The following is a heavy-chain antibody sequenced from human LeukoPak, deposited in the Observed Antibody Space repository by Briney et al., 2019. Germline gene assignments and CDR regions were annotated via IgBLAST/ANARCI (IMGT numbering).Heavy chain of an antibody. CDR1: GGTFSSYA. Sequence: GSSVKVSCKASGGTFSSYAISWVRQAPGQGLEWMGGIIPIFGTANYAQKFQGSVTITTDESTSTAYMELSSLRSEDTAVYYCARVVDTAMVPGWFDPWGQGTLVTVSS. CDR2: IIPIFGTA. CDR3: ARVVDTAMVPGWFDP. V-gene: IGHV1-69*05. J-gene: IGHJ5*02. D-gene: IGHD5-18*01.